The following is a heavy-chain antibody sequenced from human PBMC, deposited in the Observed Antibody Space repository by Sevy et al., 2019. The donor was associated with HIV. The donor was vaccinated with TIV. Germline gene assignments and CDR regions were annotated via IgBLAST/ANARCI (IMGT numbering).Heavy chain of an antibody. CDR2: IRPDGSDK. D-gene: IGHD1-26*01. V-gene: IGHV3-7*01. CDR1: GFTFSPYW. Sequence: GGCLRLSCAASGFTFSPYWMTWVRQAPGKGLEWLANIRPDGSDKYYVDSVKGRFTISRDNAKNSLYLQMNSLAADDTALYYCARGVGLDCWGQGALVTVSS. CDR3: ARGVGLDC. J-gene: IGHJ4*02.